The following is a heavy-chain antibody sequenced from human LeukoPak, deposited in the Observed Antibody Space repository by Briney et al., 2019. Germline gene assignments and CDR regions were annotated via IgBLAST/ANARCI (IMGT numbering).Heavy chain of an antibody. Sequence: GGSXRLSCATSGFTFSSYWMSWVRQAPGKGLXXVANIKQDGSEKYYVDSVKGRFTISRDNANNSLYLQMNSLRAEDTAVYYCARDGEVGGSWFHIDYWGQGTLVTVSS. V-gene: IGHV3-7*01. J-gene: IGHJ4*02. CDR3: ARDGEVGGSWFHIDY. CDR2: IKQDGSEK. D-gene: IGHD6-13*01. CDR1: GFTFSSYW.